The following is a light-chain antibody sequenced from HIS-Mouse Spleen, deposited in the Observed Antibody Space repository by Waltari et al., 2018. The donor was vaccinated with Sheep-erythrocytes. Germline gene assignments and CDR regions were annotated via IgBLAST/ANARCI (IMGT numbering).Light chain of an antibody. Sequence: SYVLTQPPSVSVAPGKTARITCGGNNIGSKSVHWYQQKPGQAPVLVVYDDSDRPSWIPERFSGSKSGNTATLTHSRVEAGDEADYYYQVWDRSSDHYVFGTGTKVTVL. CDR3: QVWDRSSDHYV. CDR2: DDS. CDR1: NIGSKS. V-gene: IGLV3-21*03. J-gene: IGLJ1*01.